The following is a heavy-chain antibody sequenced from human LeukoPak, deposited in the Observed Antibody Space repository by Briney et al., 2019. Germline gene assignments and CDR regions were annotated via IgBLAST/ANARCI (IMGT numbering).Heavy chain of an antibody. D-gene: IGHD3-22*01. Sequence: ASVKVSRKASGYTFTGYYMHWVRQAPGQGLEWMGWINPNSGGTNYAQKFQGRVTMTRDTSISTAYMELSRLRSDDTAVYYCARDPPPIRYYYDSSGYYNGYWGQGTLVTVSS. CDR3: ARDPPPIRYYYDSSGYYNGY. V-gene: IGHV1-2*02. CDR2: INPNSGGT. CDR1: GYTFTGYY. J-gene: IGHJ4*02.